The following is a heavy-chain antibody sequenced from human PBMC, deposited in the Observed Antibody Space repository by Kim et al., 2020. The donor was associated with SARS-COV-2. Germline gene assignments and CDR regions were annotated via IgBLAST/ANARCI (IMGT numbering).Heavy chain of an antibody. Sequence: YAASVTGRFTISRDDSTNTVYLQMDRLKTDDTAVYFSTRHSGKHGDRGFDNWGQGTLVTVSS. D-gene: IGHD4-17*01. V-gene: IGHV3-73*01. J-gene: IGHJ4*02. CDR3: TRHSGKHGDRGFDN.